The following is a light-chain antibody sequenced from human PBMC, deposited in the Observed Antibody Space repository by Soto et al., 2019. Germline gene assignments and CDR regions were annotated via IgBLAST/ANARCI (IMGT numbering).Light chain of an antibody. J-gene: IGKJ5*01. CDR2: DAS. CDR3: QPRRGWPGS. V-gene: IGKV3-11*01. CDR1: QSVSRY. Sequence: SVLKKCRGNLSLSPGEIATISCMSSQSVSRYLAWYQQKPGQAPRLLIYDASNRATGIPVRFSGSVSGTDFTLTISSLAPDDLAVYYGQPRRGWPGSVGQGTRLEIK.